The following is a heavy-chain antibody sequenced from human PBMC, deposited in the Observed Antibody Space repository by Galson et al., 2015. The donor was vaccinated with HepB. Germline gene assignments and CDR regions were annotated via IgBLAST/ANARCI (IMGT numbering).Heavy chain of an antibody. CDR2: ISGSGGST. V-gene: IGHV3-23*01. Sequence: SLRLSCAASGFTFSSYAMSWVRQAPGKGLEWVSAISGSGGSTYYADSVKGRFTISRDNSKNTLYLQMNSLRAEDTAVYYCAKDRGGPPSGSYWVSYFDYWGQGTLVTVSS. J-gene: IGHJ4*02. D-gene: IGHD1-26*01. CDR3: AKDRGGPPSGSYWVSYFDY. CDR1: GFTFSSYA.